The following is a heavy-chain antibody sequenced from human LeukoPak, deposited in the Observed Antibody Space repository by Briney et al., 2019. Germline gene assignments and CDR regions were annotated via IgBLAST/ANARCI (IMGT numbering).Heavy chain of an antibody. CDR2: IKRDGSEK. CDR1: GFTFSSYW. V-gene: IGHV3-7*03. Sequence: GGSLRLSCAASGFTFSSYWMSWVRQAPGKGLEWVANIKRDGSEKYYVDSVKGRFTISRDNAKNSLYLQMNSLRAEDTAVYYCARGSGSYYLLYNWFDPWGQGTLVTVSS. J-gene: IGHJ5*02. CDR3: ARGSGSYYLLYNWFDP. D-gene: IGHD3-10*01.